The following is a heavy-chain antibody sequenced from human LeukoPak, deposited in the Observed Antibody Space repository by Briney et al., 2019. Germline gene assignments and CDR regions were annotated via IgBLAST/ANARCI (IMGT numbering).Heavy chain of an antibody. V-gene: IGHV1-69*05. Sequence: VASVEVSCKASGGTFSSYAISWVRQAPGQGLEWMGGIIPIFGTANYAQKFQGRVTITTDESTSTAYMELSSLRSEDTAVYYCARPRGYCSSTSCYTPFDYWGQGTLVTVSS. D-gene: IGHD2-2*01. CDR1: GGTFSSYA. CDR2: IIPIFGTA. J-gene: IGHJ4*02. CDR3: ARPRGYCSSTSCYTPFDY.